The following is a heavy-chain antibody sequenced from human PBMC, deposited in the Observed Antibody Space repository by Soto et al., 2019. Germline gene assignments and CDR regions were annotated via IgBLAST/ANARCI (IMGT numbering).Heavy chain of an antibody. CDR2: IYYSGST. J-gene: IGHJ4*02. CDR3: ARARDYDSSGYYEGGGFGGGRRFDY. V-gene: IGHV4-31*03. Sequence: QVQLQESGPGLVKPSQTLSLTCTVSGGSISSGGYYWSWIRQHPGKGLEWIGYIYYSGSTYYNPSLKSRVNISVDTSKNQFFVKLSSVTAADTAVYYCARARDYDSSGYYEGGGFGGGRRFDYWGQGTLVTVSS. D-gene: IGHD3-22*01. CDR1: GGSISSGGYY.